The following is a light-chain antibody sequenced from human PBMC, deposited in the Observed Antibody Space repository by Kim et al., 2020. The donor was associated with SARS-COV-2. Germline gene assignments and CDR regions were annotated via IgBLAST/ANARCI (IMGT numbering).Light chain of an antibody. CDR1: NIGSKS. J-gene: IGLJ1*01. CDR3: QVWDSSSDQGV. V-gene: IGLV3-21*04. Sequence: SYELTQPPSVSVAPGETARITCGGNNIGSKSVHWYQQEPGQAPVLVIYYDTDRPSGIPERFSGSNSGNTATLTISRVEAGDEADYYCQVWDSSSDQGVFG. CDR2: YDT.